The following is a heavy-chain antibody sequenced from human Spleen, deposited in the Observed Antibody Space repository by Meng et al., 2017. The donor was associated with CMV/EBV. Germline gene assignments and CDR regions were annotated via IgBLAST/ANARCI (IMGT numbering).Heavy chain of an antibody. Sequence: ASVKVSCKASGYTFTAYYMHWVRQSPGQGPEWMGWINQSSDAHYAQRFQGRVTMTRDTSISTAYMELSSLRSDDTAVYYCARSSSSSYSYYGMDVWGQGTTVTVSS. CDR3: ARSSSSSYSYYGMDV. CDR2: INQSSDA. CDR1: GYTFTAYY. J-gene: IGHJ6*02. D-gene: IGHD6-6*01. V-gene: IGHV1-2*02.